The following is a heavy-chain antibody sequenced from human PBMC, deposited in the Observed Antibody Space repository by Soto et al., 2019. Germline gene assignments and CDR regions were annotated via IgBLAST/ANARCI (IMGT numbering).Heavy chain of an antibody. D-gene: IGHD5-12*01. CDR2: IYYSGST. CDR3: ARTSAYSGYDSYYYYYYMDV. V-gene: IGHV4-59*01. Sequence: SETLSLTCTVSGGSISSYYWSWIRQPPGKGLEWIGYIYYSGSTNYNPSLKSRVTISVDTSKNQFSLKLSSVTAADTAVYYCARTSAYSGYDSYYYYYYMDVWGKGTTVTVSS. J-gene: IGHJ6*03. CDR1: GGSISSYY.